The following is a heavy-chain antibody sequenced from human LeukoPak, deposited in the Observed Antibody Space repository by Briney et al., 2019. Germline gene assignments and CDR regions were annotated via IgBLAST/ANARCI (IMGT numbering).Heavy chain of an antibody. CDR2: ISLRSDDI. CDR3: ARYNLGSHLKDPFDH. CDR1: GFMFSGHS. J-gene: IGHJ4*02. V-gene: IGHV3-48*01. Sequence: GGSLRLSCVASGFMFSGHSMNWVRRAPGKGLEWISYISLRSDDIYYADSVRGRFTISRDNAKNSLYLQMDSLRVDDTAVYYCARYNLGSHLKDPFDHWGQGILVTVSS. D-gene: IGHD3-10*01.